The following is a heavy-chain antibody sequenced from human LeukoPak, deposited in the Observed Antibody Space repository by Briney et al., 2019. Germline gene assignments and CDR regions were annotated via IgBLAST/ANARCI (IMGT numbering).Heavy chain of an antibody. J-gene: IGHJ4*02. CDR1: GFPFSDYY. V-gene: IGHV3-11*01. D-gene: IGHD6-19*01. CDR3: AKDSYSSGWYFFGY. CDR2: ISSSGSTI. Sequence: GGSLRLSCAASGFPFSDYYMSWSRRAPGKGLEWVSYISSSGSTIYYADSVKGRFTISRDNAKNSLYLQMNSLRAEDTAVYYCAKDSYSSGWYFFGYWGQGTLVTVSS.